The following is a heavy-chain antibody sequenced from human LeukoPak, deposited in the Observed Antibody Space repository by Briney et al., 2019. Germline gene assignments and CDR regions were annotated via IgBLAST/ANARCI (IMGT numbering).Heavy chain of an antibody. CDR1: GGTFSSYA. Sequence: ASVKVSCKASGGTFSSYAISWVRQAPGQGLEWMGGIIPIFGTANYAQKFQGRDTITTDESTSTAYMELSSLRSEDTAVYYCARGLLWFGDIRGNWFDPWGQGTLVTVSS. D-gene: IGHD3-10*01. V-gene: IGHV1-69*05. J-gene: IGHJ5*02. CDR3: ARGLLWFGDIRGNWFDP. CDR2: IIPIFGTA.